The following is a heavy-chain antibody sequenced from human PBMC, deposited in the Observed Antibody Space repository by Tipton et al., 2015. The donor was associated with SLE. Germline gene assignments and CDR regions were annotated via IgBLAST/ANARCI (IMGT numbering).Heavy chain of an antibody. CDR2: ISYDGRNK. J-gene: IGHJ5*02. CDR3: ARGGFSGSYWRFSDR. CDR1: GFTFSTYA. D-gene: IGHD1-26*01. V-gene: IGHV3-30*14. Sequence: SLRLSCAASGFTFSTYAMHWVRQAPGKGLEWVAVISYDGRNKYSAESVKGRFTISRDSAKNTLSLQMNSLKTEDTAVYYCARGGFSGSYWRFSDRWGQGTLVTVSS.